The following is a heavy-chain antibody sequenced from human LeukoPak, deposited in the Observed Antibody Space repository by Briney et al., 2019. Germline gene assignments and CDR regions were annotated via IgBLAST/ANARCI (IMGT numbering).Heavy chain of an antibody. Sequence: SETLSLTCTVSGGSTSSYYWSWIRQPPGKGLEWIGYIYYSGSTNYNPSLKSRVTISVDTSKNQFSLKLSSVTAADTAVYYCARDSGGYDSKGGFDYWGQGTLVTVSS. D-gene: IGHD3-22*01. CDR1: GGSTSSYY. CDR3: ARDSGGYDSKGGFDY. V-gene: IGHV4-59*01. J-gene: IGHJ4*02. CDR2: IYYSGST.